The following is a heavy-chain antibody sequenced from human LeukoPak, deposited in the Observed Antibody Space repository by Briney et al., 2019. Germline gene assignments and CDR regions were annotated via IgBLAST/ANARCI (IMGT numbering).Heavy chain of an antibody. CDR3: ARSGSYDFWSGYYSRLDY. Sequence: SETLSLTCAVYGGSFSGYYWSWIRQPPGKGLEWIGEINHSGSTNYNPSLKGRVTISVDTSKNQFSLKLSSVTAADTAVYYCARSGSYDFWSGYYSRLDYWGQGTLVTVSS. V-gene: IGHV4-34*01. CDR2: INHSGST. CDR1: GGSFSGYY. D-gene: IGHD3-3*01. J-gene: IGHJ4*02.